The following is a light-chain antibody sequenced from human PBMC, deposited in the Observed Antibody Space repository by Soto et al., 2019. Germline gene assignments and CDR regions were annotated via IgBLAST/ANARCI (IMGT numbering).Light chain of an antibody. J-gene: IGKJ5*01. CDR1: QSLANSF. CDR2: GAS. V-gene: IGKV3-15*01. CDR3: QQYNNWPT. Sequence: EFVFTQSPVTLSLSPGERATLSCRASQSLANSFIAWYQQKPGQAPRLLIYGASTRATGIPARFSGSGSGTEFTLTISSLQSEDFAVYYCQQYNNWPTFGQGTRLEIK.